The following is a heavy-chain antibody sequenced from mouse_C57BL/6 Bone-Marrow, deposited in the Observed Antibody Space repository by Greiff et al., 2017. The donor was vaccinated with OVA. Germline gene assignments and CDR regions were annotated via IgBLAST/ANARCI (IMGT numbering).Heavy chain of an antibody. V-gene: IGHV1-69*01. CDR2: LDPSDSYT. CDR1: GYTFTSYW. D-gene: IGHD2-4*01. CDR3: ARRRYDYDRYVDV. Sequence: QVQLQQPGAELVMPGASVKLSCKASGYTFTSYWMPWVKQRPGQGLEWIGELDPSDSYTNYNQKFKGKSTLTVDKSSSTAYMQLSSLTSEDSAVYDCARRRYDYDRYVDVWGTGTTVTVSS. J-gene: IGHJ1*03.